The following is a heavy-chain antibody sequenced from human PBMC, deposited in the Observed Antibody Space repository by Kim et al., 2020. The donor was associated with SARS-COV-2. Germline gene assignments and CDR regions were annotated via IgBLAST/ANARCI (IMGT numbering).Heavy chain of an antibody. CDR2: ISWNSGSI. Sequence: GGSLRLSCAASGFTFDDFAMHWVRQAPGKGLEWVSGISWNSGSIGYADSVKGRFPISRDNAKNSLYLQMNSLRAEDTALYYCAKQPAAPTLLLWFGEPFGGMDVWGQGTAVTVSS. CDR3: AKQPAAPTLLLWFGEPFGGMDV. CDR1: GFTFDDFA. J-gene: IGHJ6*02. V-gene: IGHV3-9*01. D-gene: IGHD3-10*01.